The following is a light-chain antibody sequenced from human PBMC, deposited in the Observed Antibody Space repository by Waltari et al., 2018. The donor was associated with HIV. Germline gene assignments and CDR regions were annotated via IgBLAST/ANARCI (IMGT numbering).Light chain of an antibody. CDR3: SSYTTDSTLV. CDR2: EGT. J-gene: IGLJ3*02. Sequence: QSALTQPASVSGSPGQSITISCTGTSSDVGGYKSVSWYQHLPGKAPKLMIYEGTNRPSGVSERCSGSKSGNTASLTISGLQAEDEADYYCSSYTTDSTLVFGAGTKLTVL. V-gene: IGLV2-14*01. CDR1: SSDVGGYKS.